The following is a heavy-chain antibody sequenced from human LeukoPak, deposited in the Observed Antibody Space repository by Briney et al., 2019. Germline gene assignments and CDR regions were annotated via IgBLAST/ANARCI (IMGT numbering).Heavy chain of an antibody. Sequence: SETLSLTCAVYGGSFSGYYWSWIRQPPGKGLEWIGEINHSGSTNYNPSLKSRVTISVDTSKNQFSLKLSSVTAADTAVYYCARGGPIQLWLGDNFDYWGQGTLVTVSS. D-gene: IGHD5-18*01. V-gene: IGHV4-34*01. CDR2: INHSGST. CDR3: ARGGPIQLWLGDNFDY. J-gene: IGHJ4*02. CDR1: GGSFSGYY.